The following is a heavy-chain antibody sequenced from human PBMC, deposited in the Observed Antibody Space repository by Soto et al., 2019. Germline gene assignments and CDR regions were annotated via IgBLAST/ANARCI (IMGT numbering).Heavy chain of an antibody. D-gene: IGHD5-12*01. J-gene: IGHJ4*02. CDR1: GFTFSSYS. V-gene: IGHV3-48*01. Sequence: GGSLRLSCAASGFTFSSYSMNWVRQAPGKGLEWVSYISSSSSTIYYADSVKGRFTISRDNAKNSLYLQMNSLRAEDTAVYYCARDPTIVATICDYWGQGTLVTVSS. CDR2: ISSSSSTI. CDR3: ARDPTIVATICDY.